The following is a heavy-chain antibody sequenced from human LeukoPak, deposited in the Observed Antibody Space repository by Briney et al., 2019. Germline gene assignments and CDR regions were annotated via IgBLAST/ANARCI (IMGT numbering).Heavy chain of an antibody. CDR1: GFTFSSHS. CDR3: AKGPMTTVIMYFDY. D-gene: IGHD4-17*01. CDR2: ISYDGSNK. V-gene: IGHV3-30*18. Sequence: HPGGSLRLSCAASGFTFSSHSMNWVRQAPGKGLEWVAVISYDGSNKYYADSVKGRFTISRDNSKNTLYLQMNSLRAEDTAVYYCAKGPMTTVIMYFDYWGQGTLVTVSS. J-gene: IGHJ4*02.